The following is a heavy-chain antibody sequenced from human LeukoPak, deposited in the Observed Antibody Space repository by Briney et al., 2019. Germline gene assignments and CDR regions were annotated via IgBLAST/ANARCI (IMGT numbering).Heavy chain of an antibody. J-gene: IGHJ6*02. Sequence: ASETLSLTCTVSGGSISSYYWSWIRQPPGKGLEWIGYIYYSGSTNYNPSLKSRVTISVDTSKNQFSLKLSSVTAADTAVYYCAGHGGVVVGGVYYGMDVWGQGTTVTVSS. CDR1: GGSISSYY. D-gene: IGHD2-15*01. CDR3: AGHGGVVVGGVYYGMDV. CDR2: IYYSGST. V-gene: IGHV4-59*08.